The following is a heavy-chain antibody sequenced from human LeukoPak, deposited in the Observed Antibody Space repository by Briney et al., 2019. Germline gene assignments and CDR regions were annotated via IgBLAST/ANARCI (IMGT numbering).Heavy chain of an antibody. CDR3: ARDYGRPPQNSGAFDI. CDR2: IYTSGCT. D-gene: IGHD4-23*01. CDR1: GGSISSYY. V-gene: IGHV4-4*07. J-gene: IGHJ3*02. Sequence: SETLSLTCTVSGGSISSYYWSWIRQPAGKGLEWIGRIYTSGCTNYNPSLKSRVTMSVDTSKNQFSLKLSSVTAADTAVYYCARDYGRPPQNSGAFDIWGQGTMVTVSS.